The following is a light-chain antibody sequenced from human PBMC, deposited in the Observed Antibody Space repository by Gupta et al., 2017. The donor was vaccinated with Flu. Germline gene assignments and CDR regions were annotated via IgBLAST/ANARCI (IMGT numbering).Light chain of an antibody. CDR1: QSVGSH. Sequence: ERATLSCRASQSVGSHLAWYQQRPGQAPRLLIYDTSNRATGVPARFSGSGSGTDFTLTINSLEPEDFAVYYCQQRRSWPPYTFGQGTKLEI. V-gene: IGKV3-11*01. J-gene: IGKJ2*01. CDR2: DTS. CDR3: QQRRSWPPYT.